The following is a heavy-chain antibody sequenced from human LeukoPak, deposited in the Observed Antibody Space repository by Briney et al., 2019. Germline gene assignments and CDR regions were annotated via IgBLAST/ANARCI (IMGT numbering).Heavy chain of an antibody. CDR1: AFSLNAYN. CDR2: ISYTGTYI. D-gene: IGHD1-26*01. J-gene: IGHJ4*02. CDR3: VRDRGTYRPIDY. Sequence: GGSLRLSCAASAFSLNAYNMNWVRQAPGKGLEWVSSISYTGTYIYYADSVKGRFTISRDNAQNSLHLQMNSLRAEDTAIYYCVRDRGTYRPIDYWGQGTLVTVSS. V-gene: IGHV3-21*04.